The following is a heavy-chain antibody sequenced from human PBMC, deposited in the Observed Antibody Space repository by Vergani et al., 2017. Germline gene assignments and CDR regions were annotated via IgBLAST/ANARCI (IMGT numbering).Heavy chain of an antibody. CDR3: ARAFDPVLRFLEWENNWFDP. CDR2: ISSSSSYI. V-gene: IGHV3-21*01. CDR1: GFTFSSYS. Sequence: VQLVESGGGLVKPGGSLRLSCAASGFTFSSYSMNWVRQAPGKGLEWVSSISSSSSYIYYADSVKGRFTISRDNAKNSLYLQMNSLRAEDTAVYYCARAFDPVLRFLEWENNWFDPWGQGTLVTVSS. J-gene: IGHJ5*02. D-gene: IGHD3-3*01.